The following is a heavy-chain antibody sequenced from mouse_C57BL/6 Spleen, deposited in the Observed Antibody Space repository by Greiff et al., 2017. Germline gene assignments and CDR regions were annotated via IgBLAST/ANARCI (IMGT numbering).Heavy chain of an antibody. Sequence: EVQVVESGGGLVQPKGSLKLSCAASGFTFNPYAMHWVRQAPGKGLEWVARIRSKSSNYATYYADSVKDRFTISRDDSQSMLYLQMHNLRTEDTAIYFCVREGSGPTWFAYWGQGTLVTVSA. CDR3: VREGSGPTWFAY. V-gene: IGHV10-3*01. CDR2: IRSKSSNYAT. D-gene: IGHD3-2*02. J-gene: IGHJ3*01. CDR1: GFTFNPYA.